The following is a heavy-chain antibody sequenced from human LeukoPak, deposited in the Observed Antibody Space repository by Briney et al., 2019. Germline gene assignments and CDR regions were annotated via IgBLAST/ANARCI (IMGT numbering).Heavy chain of an antibody. J-gene: IGHJ4*02. Sequence: GGSLRLSCAASGFTFSSYSMNWVRQAPGKGLEWVSYINNSGLITHYADSVRGRFTISRDNAKNSLYLQMNSLRAEDTAVYYCARDRGPYYYDSSGSYYFDSWGQGTLVTVSS. CDR1: GFTFSSYS. V-gene: IGHV3-48*04. CDR3: ARDRGPYYYDSSGSYYFDS. D-gene: IGHD3-22*01. CDR2: INNSGLIT.